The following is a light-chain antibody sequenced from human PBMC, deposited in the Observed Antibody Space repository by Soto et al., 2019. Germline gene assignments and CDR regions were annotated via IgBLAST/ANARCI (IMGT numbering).Light chain of an antibody. J-gene: IGKJ2*01. CDR2: GAS. CDR3: PQYGSSPQT. CDR1: QSVSSSY. Sequence: EDGLTQYPGTLSLSPGERATLSCRASQSVSSSYLAWYQQKPGQAPRLLIYGASSRATGIPDRFSGSGSGTDFTLTISSLEPEDFAVYYCPQYGSSPQTFGQGTK. V-gene: IGKV3-20*01.